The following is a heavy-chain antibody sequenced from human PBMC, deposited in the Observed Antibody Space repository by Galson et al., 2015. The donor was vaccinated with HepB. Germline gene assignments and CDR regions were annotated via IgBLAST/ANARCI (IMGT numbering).Heavy chain of an antibody. D-gene: IGHD5/OR15-5a*01. J-gene: IGHJ6*03. CDR3: ARESVSTRNYYYYMDV. CDR1: GDSVSSNSAA. Sequence: CAISGDSVSSNSAAWNWIRQSPSRGLEWLGRTYYRSKWYYDYAVSVKSRMTINPDTSRNQFSLQLSSVTPEDTALYYCARESVSTRNYYYYMDVWGKGTTVTVS. CDR2: TYYRSKWYY. V-gene: IGHV6-1*01.